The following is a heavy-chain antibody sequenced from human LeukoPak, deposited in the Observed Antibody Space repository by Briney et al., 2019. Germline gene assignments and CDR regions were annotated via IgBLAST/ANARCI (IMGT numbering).Heavy chain of an antibody. J-gene: IGHJ5*02. D-gene: IGHD3-10*01. CDR2: IYYSGST. V-gene: IGHV4-30-4*08. CDR1: GGSISSGDYY. CDR3: ARLPYYTNWFDP. Sequence: TLSLTCTVSGGSISSGDYYWSWIRQPPGKGLEWIGYIYYSGSTYYNPSLKSRVTISVDTSKNQFSLKLSSVTAADTAVYYCARLPYYTNWFDPWGQGTLVTVSS.